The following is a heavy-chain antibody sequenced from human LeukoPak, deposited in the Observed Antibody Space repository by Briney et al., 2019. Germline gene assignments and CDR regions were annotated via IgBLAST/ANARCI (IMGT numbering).Heavy chain of an antibody. D-gene: IGHD3-10*01. CDR2: IKSKTDGGTT. V-gene: IGHV3-15*01. CDR3: TTDSVVRGVITRGRAGFDY. CDR1: GFTFSNAW. Sequence: GGSLRLSCAASGFTFSNAWMSWVRQAPGKGLEWVGRIKSKTDGGTTDYAAPVKGRFTISRDDSKNTLYLQMNSLKTEDTAVYYCTTDSVVRGVITRGRAGFDYWGQGTLVTVSS. J-gene: IGHJ4*02.